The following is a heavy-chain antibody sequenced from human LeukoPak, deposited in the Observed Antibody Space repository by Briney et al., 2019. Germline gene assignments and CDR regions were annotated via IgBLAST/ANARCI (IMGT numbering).Heavy chain of an antibody. D-gene: IGHD4-23*01. Sequence: SVKVSCKASGATFSSYAITWVRQAPGQGLEWVGGITPLFGAPPYGENFQGRVTFTADRATNTAYMELSSLESEDTATYYCANAVVSDSGFYFDNWGQGTLVTVSS. CDR1: GATFSSYA. V-gene: IGHV1-69*06. J-gene: IGHJ4*02. CDR2: ITPLFGAP. CDR3: ANAVVSDSGFYFDN.